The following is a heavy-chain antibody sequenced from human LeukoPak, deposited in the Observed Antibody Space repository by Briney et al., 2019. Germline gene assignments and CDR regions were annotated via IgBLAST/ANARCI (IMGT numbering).Heavy chain of an antibody. V-gene: IGHV4-39*01. J-gene: IGHJ5*02. Sequence: SETLSLTCTVSGGSISSSSYYWGWIRQPPGKGLEWIGSIYYSGSTYYNPSLKSRVTISVDTSKNQFSLKLSSVTAADTAVYYCARQRDCSSTSCYPPSQWFDPWGQGTLVTVSS. CDR2: IYYSGST. D-gene: IGHD2-2*01. CDR3: ARQRDCSSTSCYPPSQWFDP. CDR1: GGSISSSSYY.